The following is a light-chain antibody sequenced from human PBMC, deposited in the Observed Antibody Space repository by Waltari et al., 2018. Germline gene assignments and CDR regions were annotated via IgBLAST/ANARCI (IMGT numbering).Light chain of an antibody. V-gene: IGKV3-11*01. Sequence: DIVLTQSPSTLSLSPGETAPLSCRASQSVSSYLAWYQQKPGQAPRLLIYDASNRATGIPARFSGSGSGTDFTLTISSLEPEDFAVYYCQQRSNWPTFGQGTKLEIK. CDR3: QQRSNWPT. CDR1: QSVSSY. J-gene: IGKJ2*01. CDR2: DAS.